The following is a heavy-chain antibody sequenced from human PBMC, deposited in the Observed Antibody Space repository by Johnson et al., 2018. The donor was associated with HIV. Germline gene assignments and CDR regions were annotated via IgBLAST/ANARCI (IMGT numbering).Heavy chain of an antibody. CDR1: GFTFDDYG. CDR3: ARDLDSSSSEDAFDI. J-gene: IGHJ3*02. D-gene: IGHD6-6*01. Sequence: VQLVESGGGVVQPGRSLRLSCAASGFTFDDYGMSWVRQAPGKGLEWVSGINWNGGSTSYADSVKGRFTISRDNAKNSLYLQMNGLRAEDTALYYCARDLDSSSSEDAFDIWGQGTMVTVSS. V-gene: IGHV3-20*04. CDR2: INWNGGST.